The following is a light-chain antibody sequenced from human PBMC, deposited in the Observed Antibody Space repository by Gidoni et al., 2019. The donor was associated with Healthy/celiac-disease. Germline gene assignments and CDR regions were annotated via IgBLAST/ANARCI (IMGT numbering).Light chain of an antibody. Sequence: DIQMTQSPSTLSASVGDRVTITCRASQSISSWLAWYQQKPGKDPKLLIYDASSLESGVPSRFSGSGSGTEFTLTISSLQPDDFATYYCQQYNSYCTFGQGTKLEIK. J-gene: IGKJ2*02. CDR2: DAS. CDR3: QQYNSYCT. V-gene: IGKV1-5*01. CDR1: QSISSW.